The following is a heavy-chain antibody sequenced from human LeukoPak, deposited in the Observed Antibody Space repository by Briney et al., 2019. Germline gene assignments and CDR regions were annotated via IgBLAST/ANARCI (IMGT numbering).Heavy chain of an antibody. Sequence: SQTLSLTFAISGDSVSSNSAAWNWIRHSPSRGLEWLGRTYYRSKWYNDYAVSVKSRITINPDTSKNQFSLQLNSVTPEDTAVYYCARSSSWYFGRFDPWGQGTLVTVSS. CDR3: ARSSSWYFGRFDP. CDR2: TYYRSKWYN. V-gene: IGHV6-1*01. J-gene: IGHJ5*02. D-gene: IGHD6-13*01. CDR1: GDSVSSNSAA.